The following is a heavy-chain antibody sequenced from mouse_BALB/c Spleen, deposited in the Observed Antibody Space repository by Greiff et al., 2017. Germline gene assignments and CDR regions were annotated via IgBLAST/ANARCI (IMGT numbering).Heavy chain of an antibody. D-gene: IGHD2-3*01. J-gene: IGHJ2*01. CDR1: GYTFTDHA. Sequence: LMESGPELVRPGVSVKISCKGFGYTFTDHAMHWVTQSHAKSLEWIGVISTYSGITNYNQKFKGKATMTVDKSSSTTYMELARLTSKDSAIYYCARDRFYSGYYEYDMDYWGQGTTLTVSS. CDR3: ARDRFYSGYYEYDMDY. V-gene: IGHV1-67*01. CDR2: ISTYSGIT.